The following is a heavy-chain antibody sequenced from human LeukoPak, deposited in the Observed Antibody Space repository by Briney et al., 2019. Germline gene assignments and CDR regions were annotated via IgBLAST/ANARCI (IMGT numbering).Heavy chain of an antibody. CDR2: INAGNGNT. CDR3: AREGADYGDYDFALNWFDP. V-gene: IGHV1-3*01. D-gene: IGHD4-17*01. J-gene: IGHJ5*02. CDR1: GFTFDDYA. Sequence: SCTASGFTFDDYAMHWVRQAPGQRLEWMGWINAGNGNTKYSQKFQGRVTITRDTSASTAYMELSSLRSEDTAVYYCAREGADYGDYDFALNWFDPWGQGTLVTVSS.